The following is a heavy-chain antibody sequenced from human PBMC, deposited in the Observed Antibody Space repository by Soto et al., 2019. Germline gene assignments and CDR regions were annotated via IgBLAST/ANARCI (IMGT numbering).Heavy chain of an antibody. CDR1: GFSFGSDW. CDR3: TRDANYRDDSAYYDVFDI. D-gene: IGHD3-16*01. V-gene: IGHV3-7*05. J-gene: IGHJ3*02. Sequence: DVQLTESGGGLVQPGGSLRLSCGASGFSFGSDWMAWVRQSHGKGLEWVANIRKDGSQEHYADSVRGQFSVSRDNATVSLYLQMNSLILEDTAVYYCTRDANYRDDSAYYDVFDIWGQWTMVTVSS. CDR2: IRKDGSQE.